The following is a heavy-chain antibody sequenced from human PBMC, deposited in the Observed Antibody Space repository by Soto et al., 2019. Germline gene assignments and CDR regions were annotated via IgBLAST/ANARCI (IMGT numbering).Heavy chain of an antibody. V-gene: IGHV4-31*03. CDR1: GGSISSGTSY. D-gene: IGHD5-12*01. CDR2: IFYSGSF. J-gene: IGHJ4*02. CDR3: ARVDFGYSGYDGDY. Sequence: SETLSLTCTVSGGSISSGTSYWSWIRQRPGKGLEWIGYIFYSGSFNYTPSLRGRVTISADTSKNQFTLRLSSVTAADTAVYYCARVDFGYSGYDGDYWGQGTLVTVSS.